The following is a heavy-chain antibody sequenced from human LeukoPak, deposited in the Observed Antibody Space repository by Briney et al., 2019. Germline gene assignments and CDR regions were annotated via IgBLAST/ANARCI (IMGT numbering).Heavy chain of an antibody. Sequence: GGSLRLSCAASGFTFSSYGMHWVRQAPGKGREWVAVIWYDGSNKYYADSVKGRFTISRDNSKNTLYLQMNSLRAEDTAVYYCAREVELSADYWGQGTLVTVSS. V-gene: IGHV3-33*01. CDR3: AREVELSADY. J-gene: IGHJ4*02. CDR2: IWYDGSNK. CDR1: GFTFSSYG. D-gene: IGHD3-16*02.